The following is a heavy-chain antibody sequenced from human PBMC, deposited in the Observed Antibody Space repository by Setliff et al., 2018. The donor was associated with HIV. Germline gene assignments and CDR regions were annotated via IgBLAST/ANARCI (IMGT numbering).Heavy chain of an antibody. CDR2: IYYSGST. Sequence: SETLSLTCTVSDDSVSTFYWNWIRQPPGKGLEWIASIYYSGSTYYNPSLKSRITISVDTSKNQFSLRLSSVTAADTAVYYCARQGLALVPASIDWRLPPSPIDYWGQGALVTVSS. D-gene: IGHD2-2*01. CDR1: DDSVSTFY. V-gene: IGHV4-59*05. J-gene: IGHJ4*02. CDR3: ARQGLALVPASIDWRLPPSPIDY.